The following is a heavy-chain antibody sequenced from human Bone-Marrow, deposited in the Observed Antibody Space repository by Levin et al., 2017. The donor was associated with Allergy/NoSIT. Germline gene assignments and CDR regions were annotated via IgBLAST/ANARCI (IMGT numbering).Heavy chain of an antibody. CDR3: ARDIGQPDSYDYYFYGMDV. CDR2: ISYDGTDK. J-gene: IGHJ6*02. V-gene: IGHV3-30*03. CDR1: GFTFSGHG. Sequence: GESLKISCAASGFTFSGHGMHWVRQAPDKGLEWVAVISYDGTDKYYADSVKGRFTISRDNSQNTLYLQMNSLRVEDTAVYYCARDIGQPDSYDYYFYGMDVWGQGTTVTVSS. D-gene: IGHD2-21*01.